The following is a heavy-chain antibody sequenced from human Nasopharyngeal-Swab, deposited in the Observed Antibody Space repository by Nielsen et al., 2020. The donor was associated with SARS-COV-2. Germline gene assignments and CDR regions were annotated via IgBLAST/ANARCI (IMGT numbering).Heavy chain of an antibody. J-gene: IGHJ6*02. D-gene: IGHD6-19*01. CDR3: AFGIAVASPMGYYGMDV. Sequence: ASVKVSCKASGYTFTSYAMHWVRQAPGQRLEWMGWINAGNGNTKYSQKFQGRVTITRDTSASTAYMELSSLRSEDTAVYYCAFGIAVASPMGYYGMDVWGQGTTVTVSS. CDR2: INAGNGNT. V-gene: IGHV1-3*01. CDR1: GYTFTSYA.